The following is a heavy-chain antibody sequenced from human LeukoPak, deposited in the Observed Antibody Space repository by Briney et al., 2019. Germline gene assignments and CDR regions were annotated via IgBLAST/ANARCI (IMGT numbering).Heavy chain of an antibody. CDR1: GGSISSYY. Sequence: SESLSLTCTVSGGSISSYYCSWIRQPRGKGLGLIGYIYYGGSTTYNPSLKSRVTISVDTSKSQFSLKLSSVTAADTAVYYCARAGAGYCSGGSCDDAFDIWGQGTMVTVSS. CDR3: ARAGAGYCSGGSCDDAFDI. J-gene: IGHJ3*02. CDR2: IYYGGST. V-gene: IGHV4-59*01. D-gene: IGHD2-15*01.